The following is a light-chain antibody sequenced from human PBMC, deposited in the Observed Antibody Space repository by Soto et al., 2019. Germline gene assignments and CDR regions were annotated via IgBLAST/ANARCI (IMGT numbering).Light chain of an antibody. Sequence: QPVLTQPPSASGAPGQRVIISCSGSSSNIGTKTVSWYQQLPGTAPKLLIYTDNQRPSGVPDRFSGSKSGTSASLAISGLQSEDEADYYCASWDDSPTGVVFGGGTKVTVL. CDR3: ASWDDSPTGVV. CDR2: TDN. V-gene: IGLV1-44*01. CDR1: SSNIGTKT. J-gene: IGLJ2*01.